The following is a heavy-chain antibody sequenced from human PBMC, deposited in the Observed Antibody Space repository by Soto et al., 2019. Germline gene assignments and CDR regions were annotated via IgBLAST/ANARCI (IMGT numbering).Heavy chain of an antibody. J-gene: IGHJ6*02. CDR1: GYTLTELS. V-gene: IGHV1-24*01. D-gene: IGHD5-12*01. CDR2: FDPEDGET. Sequence: AASVKVSCKVSGYTLTELSMHWVRQAPGKGLEWMGGFDPEDGETIYAQKFQGRVTMTEDTSTDTAYMELSSLRSEDTAVYYCARGGGAIVATRRATSGRYYYYGMDVWGQGTMVTVSS. CDR3: ARGGGAIVATRRATSGRYYYYGMDV.